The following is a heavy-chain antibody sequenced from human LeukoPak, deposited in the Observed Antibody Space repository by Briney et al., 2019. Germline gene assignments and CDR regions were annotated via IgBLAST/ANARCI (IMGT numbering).Heavy chain of an antibody. Sequence: GGSLKLSCAASGFTFSDYYMSWIRQAPGKGLEWVSYISSSGSTIYYADSVKGRFTISRDNAKSSLYLQMNSLRAEDTAVYYCARAGNYYDSSGYFTWGQGTLVTVSS. V-gene: IGHV3-11*01. J-gene: IGHJ5*02. CDR2: ISSSGSTI. CDR3: ARAGNYYDSSGYFT. CDR1: GFTFSDYY. D-gene: IGHD3-22*01.